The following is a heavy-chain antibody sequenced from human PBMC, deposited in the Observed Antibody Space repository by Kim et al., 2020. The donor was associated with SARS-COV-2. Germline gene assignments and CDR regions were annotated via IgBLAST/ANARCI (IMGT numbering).Heavy chain of an antibody. D-gene: IGHD3-22*01. CDR1: GGSISSGGYY. V-gene: IGHV4-31*03. CDR2: IYYSGRT. J-gene: IGHJ4*02. Sequence: SETLSLTCTVSGGSISSGGYYWSWIRQHPGKGLEWIGYIYYSGRTYYNPSLKSRVTISLDTSKTQFSLKLSSVTAADTAVYYCARGQGLITMIVVVVGAFDYWGQGTLVTVSS. CDR3: ARGQGLITMIVVVVGAFDY.